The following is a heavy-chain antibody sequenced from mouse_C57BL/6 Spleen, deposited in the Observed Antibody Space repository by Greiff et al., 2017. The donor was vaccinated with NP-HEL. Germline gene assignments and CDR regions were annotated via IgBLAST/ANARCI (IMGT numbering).Heavy chain of an antibody. J-gene: IGHJ2*01. D-gene: IGHD1-1*01. CDR2: ISSGSSTI. CDR3: ARPYYYGSSYRGDYFDY. V-gene: IGHV5-17*01. Sequence: EVKLVESGGGLVKPGGSLKLSCAASGFTFSDYGMHWVRQAPEKGLEWVAYISSGSSTIYYADTVKGRFTISRDNAKNTLFLQMTSLRSEDTAMYYCARPYYYGSSYRGDYFDYWGQGTTLTVSS. CDR1: GFTFSDYG.